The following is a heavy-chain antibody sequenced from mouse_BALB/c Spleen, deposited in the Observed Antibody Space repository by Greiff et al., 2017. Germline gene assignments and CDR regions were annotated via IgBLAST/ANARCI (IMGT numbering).Heavy chain of an antibody. CDR2: INPSSGYT. CDR3: ARGLRDFAY. J-gene: IGHJ3*01. V-gene: IGHV1-4*02. CDR1: GYTFTSYT. D-gene: IGHD2-4*01. Sequence: QVQLQQSAAELARPGASVKMSCKASGYTFTSYTMHWVKQRPGQGLEWIGYINPSSGYTEYNQKFKDKTTLTADKSSSTAYMQLSSLTSEDSAVYYCARGLRDFAYWGQGTLVTVSA.